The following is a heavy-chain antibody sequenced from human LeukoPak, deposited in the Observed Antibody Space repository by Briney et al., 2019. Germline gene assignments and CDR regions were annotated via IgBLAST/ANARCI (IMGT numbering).Heavy chain of an antibody. CDR3: ARMDCSSTPWVDYYYGMAV. CDR1: GYTFTSYD. V-gene: IGHV1-8*01. Sequence: ASVKVSCKASGYTFTSYDINWVRQATGQGLEWMGWMNPNSGNTGYAQKFQGRVTMTRNTSISTAYMELSSLRSEDTAVYYCARMDCSSTPWVDYYYGMAVWGQGTTVTVSS. D-gene: IGHD2-2*01. CDR2: MNPNSGNT. J-gene: IGHJ6*02.